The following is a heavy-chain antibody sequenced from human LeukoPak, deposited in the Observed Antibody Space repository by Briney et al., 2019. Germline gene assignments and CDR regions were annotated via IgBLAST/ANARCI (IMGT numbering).Heavy chain of an antibody. Sequence: GGSLRLSCAASGFTFSSYWMHWVRQAPGKGLVWVSRINTDGSSTSYADSVKGRFTISRDNVENTLFLQMNSLRVEDTAVYYCARDTGSTTPGTIVGATGDAFDIWGQGTMVTVSS. D-gene: IGHD1-26*01. J-gene: IGHJ3*02. CDR1: GFTFSSYW. V-gene: IGHV3-74*01. CDR2: INTDGSST. CDR3: ARDTGSTTPGTIVGATGDAFDI.